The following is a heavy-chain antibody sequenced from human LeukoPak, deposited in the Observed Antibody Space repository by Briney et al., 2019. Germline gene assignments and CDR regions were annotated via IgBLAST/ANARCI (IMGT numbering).Heavy chain of an antibody. CDR3: ARAHVGYCSGGSCYGYD. CDR2: IIPIFGTA. D-gene: IGHD2-15*01. CDR1: GGTFSSYA. Sequence: ASVKVSCKASGGTFSSYAISWVRQAPGQGLEWMGGIIPIFGTANYAQKFQGRVTITTDESTSTAYMELSSLRSEDTAVYYCARAHVGYCSGGSCYGYDWGQGTLVTVSS. J-gene: IGHJ4*02. V-gene: IGHV1-69*05.